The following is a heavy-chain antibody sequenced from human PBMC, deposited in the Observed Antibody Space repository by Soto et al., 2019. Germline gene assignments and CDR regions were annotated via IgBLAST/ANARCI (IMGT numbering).Heavy chain of an antibody. V-gene: IGHV4-39*01. Sequence: SETLSLTCTVSGGSISSSSYYWGWIRQPPGKGLEWIGSIYYSGSTYYNPSLKSRVTISVDTSKNQFSLKLSSVTAADTAVYYCARHRQQLVLGIFYYFDYWGQGTLVTVSS. CDR1: GGSISSSSYY. CDR2: IYYSGST. CDR3: ARHRQQLVLGIFYYFDY. D-gene: IGHD6-13*01. J-gene: IGHJ4*02.